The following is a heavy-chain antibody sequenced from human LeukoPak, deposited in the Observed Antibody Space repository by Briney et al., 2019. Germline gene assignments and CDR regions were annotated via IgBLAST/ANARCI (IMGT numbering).Heavy chain of an antibody. CDR2: INHSGST. D-gene: IGHD2-2*02. CDR1: GGSFSGYY. Sequence: SENLSLTCAVYGGSFSGYYWSWIRQPPGKGLEWIGEINHSGSTNYNPSLKSRVTISVDTSKNQFSLKLSSVTAADTAVYYCARSESVYCSSTSCYSRGIDVWGKGTTVTVSS. J-gene: IGHJ6*04. V-gene: IGHV4-34*01. CDR3: ARSESVYCSSTSCYSRGIDV.